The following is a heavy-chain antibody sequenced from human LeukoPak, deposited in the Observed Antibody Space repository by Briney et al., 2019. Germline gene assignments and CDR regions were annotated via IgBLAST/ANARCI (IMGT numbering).Heavy chain of an antibody. Sequence: GASVKVSCKVSGYTLTELSMHWVRQAPGKGLEWMGGFDPEDGETIYAQKFQGRVTMTEDTSTDTAYMELSSLRSEDTAVYYCAIRNHYGSGNNYGMDVWGKGTTVTVSS. V-gene: IGHV1-24*01. J-gene: IGHJ6*04. CDR3: AIRNHYGSGNNYGMDV. D-gene: IGHD3-10*01. CDR1: GYTLTELS. CDR2: FDPEDGET.